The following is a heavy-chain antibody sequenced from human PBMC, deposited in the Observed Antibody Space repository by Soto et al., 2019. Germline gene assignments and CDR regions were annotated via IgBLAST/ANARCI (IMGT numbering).Heavy chain of an antibody. Sequence: SPRPSCTASGCTFSSYGMHWVRQAPCKWLEWVAVISYDGSNKYYADYVKGRFTMSRDTSKTTLYLQMNSLRAEDTAVYYCAKGSPYSYATSPIDYWGQGTMVPVSS. CDR1: GCTFSSYG. D-gene: IGHD5-18*01. J-gene: IGHJ4*02. V-gene: IGHV3-30*18. CDR3: AKGSPYSYATSPIDY. CDR2: ISYDGSNK.